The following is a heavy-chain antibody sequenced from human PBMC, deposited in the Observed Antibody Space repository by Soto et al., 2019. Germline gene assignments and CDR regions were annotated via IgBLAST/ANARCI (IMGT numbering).Heavy chain of an antibody. J-gene: IGHJ3*01. Sequence: ASVKVSCKASGYTFTSYGISWVRQAPGQGLEWMGWISAYNGNTNYAQKLQGRVTMTTDTSTSTAYLELTSLKSEDTAMYYCARGSEGSGTESAFHFWGQGTMVTVSS. CDR2: ISAYNGNT. V-gene: IGHV1-18*01. CDR1: GYTFTSYG. CDR3: ARGSEGSGTESAFHF. D-gene: IGHD2-15*01.